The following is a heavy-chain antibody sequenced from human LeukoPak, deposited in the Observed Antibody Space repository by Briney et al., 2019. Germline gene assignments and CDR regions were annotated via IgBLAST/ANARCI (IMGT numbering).Heavy chain of an antibody. Sequence: ASVKLSCKASGYTFTSYGISWVRQAPGQGLEWMGWISAYNGNTNYAKTLQGRVTMTTDKSTSTAFMELRSLRSDDTAVYYCARDTHIWFDPWGQGTLVTVSS. CDR1: GYTFTSYG. J-gene: IGHJ5*02. CDR2: ISAYNGNT. V-gene: IGHV1-18*01. D-gene: IGHD2-15*01. CDR3: ARDTHIWFDP.